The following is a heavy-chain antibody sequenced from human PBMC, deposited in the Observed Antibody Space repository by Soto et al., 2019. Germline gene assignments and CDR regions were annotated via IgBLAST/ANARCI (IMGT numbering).Heavy chain of an antibody. CDR3: ARSGYSSSATESGGFFY. CDR1: GGSISSGGYY. Sequence: PSETLSLTCTVSGGSISSGGYYWSWIRQHPGKGLEWIGYIYYSGSTYYNPSLKSRVTISVDTSKNQFSLKLSSVTAADTAVYYCARSGYSSSATESGGFFYWGQGTLVTVSS. D-gene: IGHD6-13*01. V-gene: IGHV4-31*03. J-gene: IGHJ4*02. CDR2: IYYSGST.